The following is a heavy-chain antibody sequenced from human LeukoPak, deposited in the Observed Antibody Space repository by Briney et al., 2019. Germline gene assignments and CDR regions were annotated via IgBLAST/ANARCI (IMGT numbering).Heavy chain of an antibody. CDR2: ISSGGSTI. J-gene: IGHJ6*04. Sequence: GGSLRLSCAASGFTFSDYYMTWIRQAPGKGLEWVSYISSGGSTIYYAESVKGRFTISRDNAKNSLYLQMNSLRAEDTAVYYCAELGITMIGGVWGKGTTVTISS. CDR3: AELGITMIGGV. CDR1: GFTFSDYY. D-gene: IGHD3-10*02. V-gene: IGHV3-11*04.